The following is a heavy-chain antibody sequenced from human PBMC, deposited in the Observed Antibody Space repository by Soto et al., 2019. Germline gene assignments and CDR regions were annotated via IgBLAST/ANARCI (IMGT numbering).Heavy chain of an antibody. V-gene: IGHV3-23*01. Sequence: EVQLLESGGGLVQPGGSLRLSCAASGFTFSSYAMSWVRQAPGKGLEWVSAISGSGGSTYYADSVKGRFTISRDNSKNTLYLQMNSLRAEDTAVYYCAKDLSGRYGDYEAFAIWGQGTMVTVS. J-gene: IGHJ3*02. CDR3: AKDLSGRYGDYEAFAI. D-gene: IGHD4-17*01. CDR1: GFTFSSYA. CDR2: ISGSGGST.